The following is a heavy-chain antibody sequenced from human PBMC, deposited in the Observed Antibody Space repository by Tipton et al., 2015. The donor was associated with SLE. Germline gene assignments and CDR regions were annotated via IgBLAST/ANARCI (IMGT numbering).Heavy chain of an antibody. V-gene: IGHV4-59*01. CDR3: ARVGAFYWHFDL. CDR2: IYYIGST. Sequence: TLSLTCAVYGGSFSGYYWSWIRQPPGKGLEWIGYIYYIGSTKYNPSLKSRVTISVDTSKNQFSLKLSSVTAADTAVYYCARVGAFYWHFDLWGRGTLVTVSS. D-gene: IGHD1-26*01. J-gene: IGHJ2*01. CDR1: GGSFSGYY.